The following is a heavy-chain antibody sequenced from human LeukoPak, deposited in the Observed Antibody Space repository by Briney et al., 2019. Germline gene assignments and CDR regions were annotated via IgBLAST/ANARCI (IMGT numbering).Heavy chain of an antibody. CDR2: INPNSGGT. Sequence: GASVKVSCKASGYTFTGYYMHWVRQAPGQGLERMGWINPNSGGTNYAQKFQGRVTMTRDTSISTAYMELSRLRSDDTAVYYCARGDYDYVWGSYRLIAFDIWGQGTMVTVSS. J-gene: IGHJ3*02. CDR3: ARGDYDYVWGSYRLIAFDI. D-gene: IGHD3-16*02. CDR1: GYTFTGYY. V-gene: IGHV1-2*02.